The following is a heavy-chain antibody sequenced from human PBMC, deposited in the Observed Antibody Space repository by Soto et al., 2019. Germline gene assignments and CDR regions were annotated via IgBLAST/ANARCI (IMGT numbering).Heavy chain of an antibody. CDR2: ISWNSGSI. CDR1: GFTFDDYA. J-gene: IGHJ3*02. D-gene: IGHD3-16*01. CDR3: AKVSAGEVGAFDI. Sequence: GGSLRLSCAASGFTFDDYAMHWVRQAPGKGLEWVSGISWNSGSIGYADSVKGRFTISRDNAKNSLYLQMNSLRAEDTALYYCAKVSAGEVGAFDIWGQGTMVTVS. V-gene: IGHV3-9*01.